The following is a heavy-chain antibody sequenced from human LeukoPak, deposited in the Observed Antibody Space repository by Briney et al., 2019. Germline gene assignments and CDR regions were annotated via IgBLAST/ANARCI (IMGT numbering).Heavy chain of an antibody. Sequence: SETLSLTCAVSGYSISSGYYWGWIRQPPGKGLEGIGSIYHSGSTYYNPSHQSRVTISVDTSKNQFSLQLSAVPAADTAVYYCARCAPAFGDYYDSALLDPWGQGTLVTVSS. CDR1: GYSISSGYY. D-gene: IGHD3-22*01. CDR3: ARCAPAFGDYYDSALLDP. CDR2: IYHSGST. J-gene: IGHJ5*02. V-gene: IGHV4-38-2*01.